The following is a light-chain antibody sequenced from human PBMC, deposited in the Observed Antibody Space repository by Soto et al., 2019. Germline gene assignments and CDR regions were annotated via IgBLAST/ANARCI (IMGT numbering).Light chain of an antibody. V-gene: IGKV3-20*01. CDR1: QSVSSQ. J-gene: IGKJ1*01. Sequence: EIVLTQSPGTLSLSPGEKATLSCRASQSVSSQLAWYQQKRGQAPRLLIYGASIRITGIPDRFSGVGSGTDFTLTLSRLDPEDFAVYFCQQYANSPRTFGQGTKVEIK. CDR2: GAS. CDR3: QQYANSPRT.